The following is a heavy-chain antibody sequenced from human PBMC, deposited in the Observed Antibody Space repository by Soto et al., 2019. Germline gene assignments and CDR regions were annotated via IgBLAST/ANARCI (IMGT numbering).Heavy chain of an antibody. J-gene: IGHJ4*02. CDR1: GYTFTSYG. D-gene: IGHD2-15*01. Sequence: ASVKVSCKASGYTFTSYGISWVRQAPGQGLEWMGWISAYNGNTNYAQKLQGRVTMTTDTSTSTAYMELRSLRSDDTAVYYCARARCSGGSCYYFSDYWGQGTLVTVYS. CDR2: ISAYNGNT. V-gene: IGHV1-18*01. CDR3: ARARCSGGSCYYFSDY.